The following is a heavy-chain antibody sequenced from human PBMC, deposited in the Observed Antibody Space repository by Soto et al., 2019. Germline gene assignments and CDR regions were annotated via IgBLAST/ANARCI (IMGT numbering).Heavy chain of an antibody. D-gene: IGHD1-1*01. CDR3: ARRIRYNEGAYYFDY. Sequence: SETLSLTCTVSGGSISSSSYYWGWIRQPPGKGLEWIGSIYYSGSTYYNPSLKSRVTISVDTSKNQFSLKLSSVTAADTAVYYCARRIRYNEGAYYFDYWGQGTLVTVSS. J-gene: IGHJ4*02. V-gene: IGHV4-39*01. CDR2: IYYSGST. CDR1: GGSISSSSYY.